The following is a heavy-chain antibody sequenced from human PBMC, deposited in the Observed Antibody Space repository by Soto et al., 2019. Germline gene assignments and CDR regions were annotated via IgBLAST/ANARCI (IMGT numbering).Heavy chain of an antibody. CDR2: IYPGDSDT. D-gene: IGHD3-22*01. CDR1: GDRFTSYW. Sequence: GESLKISCKGSGDRFTSYWIAWVRQMPGKGLEWMGIIYPGDSDTRYSPSFQGQVTISADKSISTAYLQWSSLKASDTAMYYCARNLLYYDGSGRDAFDIWGQGTMVTVSS. J-gene: IGHJ3*02. CDR3: ARNLLYYDGSGRDAFDI. V-gene: IGHV5-51*01.